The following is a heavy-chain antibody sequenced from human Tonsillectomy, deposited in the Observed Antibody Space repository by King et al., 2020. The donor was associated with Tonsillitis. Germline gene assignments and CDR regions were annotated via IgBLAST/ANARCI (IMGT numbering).Heavy chain of an antibody. D-gene: IGHD6-19*01. CDR1: GGSISDYY. Sequence: VQLQESGPGLVKPSETLSLTCRVSGGSISDYYWSWIRQPPGKGLEWIGYIYYSGSTNYNPSFTSRVNISVDMSKNQFSLKLNSVTAADTAVYYCARDPAVADTWGWFDTWGQGTLVTVSS. CDR3: ARDPAVADTWGWFDT. V-gene: IGHV4-59*01. CDR2: IYYSGST. J-gene: IGHJ5*02.